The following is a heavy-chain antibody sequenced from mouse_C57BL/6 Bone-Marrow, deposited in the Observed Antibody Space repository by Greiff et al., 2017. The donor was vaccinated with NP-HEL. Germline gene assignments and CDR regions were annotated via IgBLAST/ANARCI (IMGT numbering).Heavy chain of an antibody. J-gene: IGHJ2*01. Sequence: QVQLQQSGAELVRPGASVTLSCKASGYTFTDYEMHWVKQTPVHGLEWIGAIDPETGGTAYNQKFKGKAILTADKSSSTAYMELRSLTSEDAAVYYCTRGSNPYYCDYWGQGTTLTVSA. CDR3: TRGSNPYYCDY. CDR1: GYTFTDYE. V-gene: IGHV1-15*01. D-gene: IGHD2-5*01. CDR2: IDPETGGT.